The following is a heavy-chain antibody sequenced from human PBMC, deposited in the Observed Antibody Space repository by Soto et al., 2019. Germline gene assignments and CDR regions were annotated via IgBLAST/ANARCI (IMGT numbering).Heavy chain of an antibody. J-gene: IGHJ3*02. CDR1: GFTFSSYW. Sequence: EVQLVESGGGLVQPGGSLRLSCAASGFTFSSYWMSWVRQAPGKGLEWVANIKQDGSEKYYVDSVKGRFTISRDNAKNSLYLQMNSLRAEDTDVYYCARVLGGWYSGAFDIWGQGTMVTVSS. V-gene: IGHV3-7*05. CDR3: ARVLGGWYSGAFDI. CDR2: IKQDGSEK. D-gene: IGHD6-19*01.